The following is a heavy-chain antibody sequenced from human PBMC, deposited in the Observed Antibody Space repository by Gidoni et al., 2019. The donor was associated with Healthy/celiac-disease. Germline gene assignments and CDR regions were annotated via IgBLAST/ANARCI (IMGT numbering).Heavy chain of an antibody. V-gene: IGHV4-34*01. Sequence: QVQLQQWGAGLLKPSETLSLPCAVYGGSFIGYYWSWIRQPPGKGLEWIGEINHSGSTNYNPSLKSRVTISVDTSKNQFSLKLSSVTAADTAVYYCARGSSGYSYGYGRYFDYWGQGTLGPSPQ. J-gene: IGHJ4*02. CDR2: INHSGST. D-gene: IGHD5-18*01. CDR1: GGSFIGYY. CDR3: ARGSSGYSYGYGRYFDY.